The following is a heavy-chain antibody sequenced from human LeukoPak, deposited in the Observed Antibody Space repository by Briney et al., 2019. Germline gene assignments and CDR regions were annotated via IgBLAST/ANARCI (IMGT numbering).Heavy chain of an antibody. CDR2: IKQDGSEK. D-gene: IGHD3-22*01. J-gene: IGHJ3*02. CDR1: GFTFSTYW. Sequence: PGGSLRLSCAASGFTFSTYWMSWVRQAPGKGLEWVANIKQDGSEKYYVDSVKVRFTISRDNAKNSLYVQMNSLRAEDTAVYYCARDNRGYYDSSGSSLDDAFDIWGLGTMVTVSS. V-gene: IGHV3-7*01. CDR3: ARDNRGYYDSSGSSLDDAFDI.